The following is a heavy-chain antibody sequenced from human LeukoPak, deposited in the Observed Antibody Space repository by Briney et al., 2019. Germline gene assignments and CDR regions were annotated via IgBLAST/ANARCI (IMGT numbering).Heavy chain of an antibody. J-gene: IGHJ4*01. V-gene: IGHV3-48*03. D-gene: IGHD1-7*01. CDR3: ARETGTGGYFDY. CDR2: ISSGGSII. Sequence: GGSLRLSCTASGFTFSTYEMNWVRQAPGKGLEWVSYISSGGSIIYYADSVKGRFTISRDNAKNSLYLQMSSLRAEDTAVYYCARETGTGGYFDYWGQGTLVTVSS. CDR1: GFTFSTYE.